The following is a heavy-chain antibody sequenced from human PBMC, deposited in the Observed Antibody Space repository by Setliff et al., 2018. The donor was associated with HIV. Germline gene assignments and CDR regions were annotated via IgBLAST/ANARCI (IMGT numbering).Heavy chain of an antibody. V-gene: IGHV1-46*01. Sequence: ASVKVSCKASGYTFTSYYMHWVRQAPGQGLEWMGRIIPIFGLANYARKFQGRVTITADASTSTAFMELSSLRSEDTAVYYCARDNYYDSSGAIGYWGRGTLVTVSS. D-gene: IGHD3-22*01. J-gene: IGHJ4*02. CDR2: IIPIFGLA. CDR3: ARDNYYDSSGAIGY. CDR1: GYTFTSYY.